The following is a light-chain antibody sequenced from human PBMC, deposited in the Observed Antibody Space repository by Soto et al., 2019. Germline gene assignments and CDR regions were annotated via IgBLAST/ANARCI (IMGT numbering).Light chain of an antibody. CDR3: QQYGSSGT. CDR2: ASS. CDR1: QTINNY. J-gene: IGKJ1*01. V-gene: IGKV1-39*01. Sequence: DIQMTQSPSSLSASVGDRVTITCRASQTINNYLNWYQHKPGKAPKFLIFASSSLQSGVPDRFSGSGSGTDFTLTISRLEPEDFAVYYCQQYGSSGTFGQGTKVDIK.